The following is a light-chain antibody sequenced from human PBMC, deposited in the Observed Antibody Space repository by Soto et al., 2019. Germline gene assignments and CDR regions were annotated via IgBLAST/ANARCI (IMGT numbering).Light chain of an antibody. CDR3: QKSCRSRWT. V-gene: IGKV1-39*01. CDR2: SSS. Sequence: DIQLTQSPSSLSASVEDRVTITCRASQGIITYLNWYQQKPGKAPNLLIYSSSTLQSGVPSRFSGSGSGTDFTLTISSLQPEDFATYYCQKSCRSRWTFGQGTKV. J-gene: IGKJ1*01. CDR1: QGIITY.